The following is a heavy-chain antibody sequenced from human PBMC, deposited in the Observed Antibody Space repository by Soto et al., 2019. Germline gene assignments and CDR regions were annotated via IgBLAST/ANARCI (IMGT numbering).Heavy chain of an antibody. D-gene: IGHD2-15*01. V-gene: IGHV1-69*01. CDR1: GGTFSSYA. CDR2: IIPIFGTA. Sequence: QVQLVQSGAEVKKPGSSVKVSCKASGGTFSSYAISWVRQAPGQGLEWMGGIIPIFGTANYAQKFQGRVTITADESTSTAYMELSSLRSEDTAVYYCARDRLVVVVAANYYYYGMDVWGQGTTVTVSS. CDR3: ARDRLVVVVAANYYYYGMDV. J-gene: IGHJ6*02.